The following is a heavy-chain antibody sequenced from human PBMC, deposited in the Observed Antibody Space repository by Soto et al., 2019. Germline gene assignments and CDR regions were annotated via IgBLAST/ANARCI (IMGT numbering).Heavy chain of an antibody. V-gene: IGHV2-5*01. Sequence: QITLKASGPTLVKPTQTLTLTCTFSGFSLTSGVVGVGWIHQPPGEALEWLALIYWNDEQYYNPSLRNSLTITRDTSKNQVVLTMTNMDPVDTATYYWAHRLPGPSGYDVWGQGTTVTVSS. CDR3: AHRLPGPSGYDV. D-gene: IGHD6-13*01. CDR2: IYWNDEQ. CDR1: GFSLTSGVVG. J-gene: IGHJ6*02.